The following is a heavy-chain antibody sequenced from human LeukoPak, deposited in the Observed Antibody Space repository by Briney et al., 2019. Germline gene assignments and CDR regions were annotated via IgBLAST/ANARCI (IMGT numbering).Heavy chain of an antibody. CDR1: GFTFSSYE. J-gene: IGHJ3*02. V-gene: IGHV3-48*03. CDR2: ISSSGSTI. Sequence: GGSLRLSCAASGFTFSSYEMNWVRQAPGKGLEWVSYISSSGSTIYYADSVKGRFTISRDNAKNSLSLQMNSLRAEDTAVYYCAREGVGRIGDGFDIWGQGTMVTVSS. D-gene: IGHD1-26*01. CDR3: AREGVGRIGDGFDI.